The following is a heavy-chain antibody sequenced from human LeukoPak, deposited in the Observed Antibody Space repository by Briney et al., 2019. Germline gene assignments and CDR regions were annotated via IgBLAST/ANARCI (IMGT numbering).Heavy chain of an antibody. CDR1: GFTFSSHW. Sequence: PGGSLRLSCAASGFTFSSHWMSWVRQAPGKGLEWVANIKQDGSEKYYVDSVKGRFTVSGDNAKNSLYLQMNSLRAEDTAVYYCARTPPTGDYEDYWGQGTLVTVSS. V-gene: IGHV3-7*01. J-gene: IGHJ4*02. CDR2: IKQDGSEK. D-gene: IGHD4-17*01. CDR3: ARTPPTGDYEDY.